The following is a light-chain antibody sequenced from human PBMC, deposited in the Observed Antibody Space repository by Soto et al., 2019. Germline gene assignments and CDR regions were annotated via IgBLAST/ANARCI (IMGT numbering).Light chain of an antibody. CDR1: SSDVGSYNL. V-gene: IGLV2-23*01. Sequence: QAASVSGSPGQSITISCTGTSSDVGSYNLVSWYQQHPGKAPKLMIYEGSKRPSGVSNRFSGSKSGNTASLTISGLQAEDEADYYCCSYAGSSTSIFGGGTQLTVL. J-gene: IGLJ2*01. CDR3: CSYAGSSTSI. CDR2: EGS.